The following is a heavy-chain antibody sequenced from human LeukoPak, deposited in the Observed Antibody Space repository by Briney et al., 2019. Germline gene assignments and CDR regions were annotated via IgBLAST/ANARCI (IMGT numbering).Heavy chain of an antibody. D-gene: IGHD6-13*01. CDR3: ARAPTPTYSSSWYDYYYYYGMDV. CDR2: MWYDGTNK. CDR1: GFTFSNYG. V-gene: IGHV3-33*01. Sequence: RRSLRLSCAASGFTFSNYGMHWVRQAPGKGLEWVAVMWYDGTNKYYADSVKGRFTISRDNSKNTLYLQMNSLRAEDTAVYYCARAPTPTYSSSWYDYYYYYGMDVWGQGTTVTVSS. J-gene: IGHJ6*02.